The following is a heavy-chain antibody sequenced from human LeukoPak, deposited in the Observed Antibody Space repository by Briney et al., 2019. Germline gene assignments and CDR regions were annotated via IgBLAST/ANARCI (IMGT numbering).Heavy chain of an antibody. Sequence: SETLSLTCTVSGGAISSYYWSWIRQPPGKGLEWIGYIYYSGSTNYNPSLKSRVTISVDTSKNQFSLKLSSVTAADTAVYYCARGRGSSSWFDYWGQGTLVTVSS. CDR1: GGAISSYY. V-gene: IGHV4-59*01. J-gene: IGHJ4*02. D-gene: IGHD6-13*01. CDR2: IYYSGST. CDR3: ARGRGSSSWFDY.